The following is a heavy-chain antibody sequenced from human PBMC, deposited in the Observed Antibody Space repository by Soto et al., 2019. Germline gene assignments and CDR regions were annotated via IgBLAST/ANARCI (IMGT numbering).Heavy chain of an antibody. V-gene: IGHV4-30-2*01. Sequence: SETLSLTCAVSGGSISSGGYSWSWIRQPPGKGLEWIGYIYHSGSTYYNPSLKSRVTISVDRSKNQFSLKLSSVTAADTAVYYCARASLRLGELSPWGQGTLVTVSS. J-gene: IGHJ4*02. D-gene: IGHD3-16*02. CDR3: ARASLRLGELSP. CDR1: GGSISSGGYS. CDR2: IYHSGST.